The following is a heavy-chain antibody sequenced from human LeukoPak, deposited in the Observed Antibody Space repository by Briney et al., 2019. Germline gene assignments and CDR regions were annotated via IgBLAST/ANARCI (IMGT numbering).Heavy chain of an antibody. D-gene: IGHD3-22*01. Sequence: ASVKVSCKASGYTFTSYYMHWVRQAPGQGLEWMGIINPSGGSTSYAQKFQGRVTMTRDMSTSTVYMELSSLRSEDTAVYCCARGVYYYESSGYTLGDYWGQGTLVTVSS. CDR1: GYTFTSYY. J-gene: IGHJ4*02. CDR2: INPSGGST. V-gene: IGHV1-46*01. CDR3: ARGVYYYESSGYTLGDY.